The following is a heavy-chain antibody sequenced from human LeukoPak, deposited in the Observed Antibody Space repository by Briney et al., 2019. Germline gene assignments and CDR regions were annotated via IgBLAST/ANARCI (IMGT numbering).Heavy chain of an antibody. Sequence: ASVKVSCKASGYTFTGYYMHCVRQAPGQGLEWMGWINPNSGGTNYAQKFEGTVTMTRDTSISTAYMEMSRLRSDDTAVYYCARDRRGHSSPVQYMDVWGKGTTVTVSS. J-gene: IGHJ6*03. CDR3: ARDRRGHSSPVQYMDV. D-gene: IGHD6-13*01. CDR1: GYTFTGYY. V-gene: IGHV1-2*02. CDR2: INPNSGGT.